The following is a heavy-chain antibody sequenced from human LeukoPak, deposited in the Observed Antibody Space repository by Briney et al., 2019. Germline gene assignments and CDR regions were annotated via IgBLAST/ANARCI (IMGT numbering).Heavy chain of an antibody. J-gene: IGHJ4*02. CDR2: MNPNSGDT. CDR1: GDTFTGYY. Sequence: PSVKVSCKASGDTFTGYYVHCGPQAPGQPREWMRWMNPNSGDTNYAQKFEGRVTMTRDTSISTGYRELSRLKSDETAVYYCALWAIEPLDYWGQGTLVTVSS. V-gene: IGHV1-2*02. CDR3: ALWAIEPLDY. D-gene: IGHD1-14*01.